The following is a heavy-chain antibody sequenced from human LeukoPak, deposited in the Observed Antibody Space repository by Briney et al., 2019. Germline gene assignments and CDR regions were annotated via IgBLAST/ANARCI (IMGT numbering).Heavy chain of an antibody. D-gene: IGHD2-15*01. CDR2: IKQDGSEK. Sequence: GGSLRLSCAASGFTFSNYAMNWVRQAPGKGLEWVANIKQDGSEKYYVDSVKGRFTISRDNAKNSLYLQMNSLRAEDTAVYYCARVGCSGGSCYSGRGPFDPWGQGTLVTVSS. CDR1: GFTFSNYA. V-gene: IGHV3-7*01. CDR3: ARVGCSGGSCYSGRGPFDP. J-gene: IGHJ5*02.